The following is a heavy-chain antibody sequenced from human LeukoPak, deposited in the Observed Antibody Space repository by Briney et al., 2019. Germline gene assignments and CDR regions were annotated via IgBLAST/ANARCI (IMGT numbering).Heavy chain of an antibody. V-gene: IGHV3-74*01. D-gene: IGHD6-19*01. Sequence: GGPLRLSCAASGFTFSSYWMHWVRHAPGKGLVWVSRINSDGSSTSYADSVKGRFTISRDNAKNTLYLQMNSLRAEDTAVYYCARAGYSSGWYGYWGQGTLVTVSS. CDR3: ARAGYSSGWYGY. J-gene: IGHJ4*02. CDR1: GFTFSSYW. CDR2: INSDGSST.